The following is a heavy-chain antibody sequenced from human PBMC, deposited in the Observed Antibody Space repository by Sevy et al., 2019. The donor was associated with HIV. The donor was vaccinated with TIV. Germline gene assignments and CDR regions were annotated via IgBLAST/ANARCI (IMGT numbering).Heavy chain of an antibody. D-gene: IGHD3-9*01. J-gene: IGHJ4*02. CDR2: INPSGGST. V-gene: IGHV1-46*01. Sequence: ASVKVSCKASGYTFTSDYMHWVRQAPGQGLEWMGIINPSGGSTSYAQKFQGRVTMTRDTSTSTVYMELSSLRSEDTAVYYWARDSDNYDILTCYYPFDYWGQGTLVTVSS. CDR3: ARDSDNYDILTCYYPFDY. CDR1: GYTFTSDY.